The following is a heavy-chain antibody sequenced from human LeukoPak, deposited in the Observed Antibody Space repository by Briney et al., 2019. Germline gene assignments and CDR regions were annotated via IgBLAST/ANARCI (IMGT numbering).Heavy chain of an antibody. Sequence: GGSLRLSCAASGFTFRNHAMNWVRQAPGKGLEWVSVISGSGETTYYADSVKGRFTISRDNSQNTLYLQMNSLRAEDTAVYYCAGRDKGYYYGMDVWGQGTTVTVSS. V-gene: IGHV3-23*01. D-gene: IGHD5-24*01. CDR2: ISGSGETT. J-gene: IGHJ6*02. CDR1: GFTFRNHA. CDR3: AGRDKGYYYGMDV.